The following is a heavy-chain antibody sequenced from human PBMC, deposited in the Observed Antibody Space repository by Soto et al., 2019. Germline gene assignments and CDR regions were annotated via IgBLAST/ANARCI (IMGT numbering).Heavy chain of an antibody. V-gene: IGHV4-34*01. CDR2: INHSGST. Sequence: SETLSLTCAVYGGSFSGYYWSWIRQPPGKGLEWIGEINHSGSTNYNPSLKSRVNISVDTSKNQFSLKLSSVTAADTAVFYCARGSDYCSGGSCYYHLYNWFDPWGQGTLVTVSS. CDR1: GGSFSGYY. D-gene: IGHD2-15*01. J-gene: IGHJ5*02. CDR3: ARGSDYCSGGSCYYHLYNWFDP.